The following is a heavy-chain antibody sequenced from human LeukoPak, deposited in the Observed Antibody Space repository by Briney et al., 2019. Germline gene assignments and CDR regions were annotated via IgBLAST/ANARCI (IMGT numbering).Heavy chain of an antibody. J-gene: IGHJ6*02. D-gene: IGHD2-2*01. CDR2: ISGSGGST. Sequence: GGSLRLSCAASGFTFSSYAMSWVRQAPGKGLEWVSAISGSGGSTYYADSVKGRFTISRDNSKNTLYLQMNSLRAEDTAVYCCAKAHSPYCSSTSCYSASYYYYYGMDVWGQGTTVTVSS. CDR3: AKAHSPYCSSTSCYSASYYYYYGMDV. V-gene: IGHV3-23*01. CDR1: GFTFSSYA.